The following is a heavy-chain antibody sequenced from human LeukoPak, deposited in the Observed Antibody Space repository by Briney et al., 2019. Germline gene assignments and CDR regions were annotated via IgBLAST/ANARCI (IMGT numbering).Heavy chain of an antibody. CDR2: ILYDGGDK. CDR3: AKDRDRYGYYYFDY. V-gene: IGHV3-30*18. CDR1: GFTFSSYG. Sequence: PGGSLRLSCAASGFTFSSYGMHWVRQAPGKGLEWVAVILYDGGDKNYADSVKGRFTISRDNSKTTVYLQMNSLRAEDTAVYYCAKDRDRYGYYYFDYWGQGTLVTVSS. D-gene: IGHD5-24*01. J-gene: IGHJ4*02.